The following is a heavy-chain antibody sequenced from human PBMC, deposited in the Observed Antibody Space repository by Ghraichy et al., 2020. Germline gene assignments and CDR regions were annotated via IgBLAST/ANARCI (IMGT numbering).Heavy chain of an antibody. CDR3: ACGYNCYYPGYCDL. J-gene: IGHJ2*01. Sequence: GGSLNISCAASGFTFSRYWMSWVRQAPGKGLEWVANIKQNGSEKYYVDSVEGRFTISRHDAKNSLYLQMNSLRADDTAVYYCACGYNCYYPGYCDLWGRGTLVTVSS. V-gene: IGHV3-7*03. CDR1: GFTFSRYW. D-gene: IGHD5-24*01. CDR2: IKQNGSEK.